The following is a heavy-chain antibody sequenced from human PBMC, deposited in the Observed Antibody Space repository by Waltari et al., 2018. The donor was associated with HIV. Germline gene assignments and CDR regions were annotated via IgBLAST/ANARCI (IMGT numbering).Heavy chain of an antibody. CDR2: IYYSGST. CDR1: GGSISSGDYY. D-gene: IGHD2-2*01. J-gene: IGHJ6*02. CDR3: ARAGSVFGTSPYGMDV. Sequence: QVQLQESGPGLVKPSQTLSLTCTVSGGSISSGDYYWSWIRQPPGKGLGWIGYIYYSGSTYYNPSLKSRVTISVDTSKNQFSRKLSSVSAADTAVYYCARAGSVFGTSPYGMDVWGQGTTVTVSS. V-gene: IGHV4-30-4*01.